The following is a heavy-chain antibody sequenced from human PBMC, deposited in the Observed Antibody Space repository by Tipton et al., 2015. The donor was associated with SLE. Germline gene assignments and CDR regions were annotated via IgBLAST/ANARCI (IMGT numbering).Heavy chain of an antibody. J-gene: IGHJ4*02. Sequence: TLSLTCTVSGGSISSYYWSWIRQPPGKGLEWIGYIYYSGNTNHNPSLESRVTISLDTSKNQFSLKLNSVTAADTAVYYCARGGRWGSVANFDNWGQGTLVTVSS. V-gene: IGHV4-59*01. CDR2: IYYSGNT. CDR3: ARGGRWGSVANFDN. CDR1: GGSISSYY. D-gene: IGHD7-27*01.